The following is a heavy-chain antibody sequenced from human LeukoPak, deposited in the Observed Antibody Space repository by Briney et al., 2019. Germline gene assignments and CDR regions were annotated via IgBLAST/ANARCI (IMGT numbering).Heavy chain of an antibody. CDR2: IWYDGSNK. CDR1: GFTFSSYG. D-gene: IGHD4-17*01. Sequence: GGSLRLSCAASGFTFSSYGIHWVRQAPGKGLECVAVIWYDGSNKYYADSVKGRFTISRDNSKNTLYLQMNSLRAEDTAVYYCGRGYYGDYGYGMDVWGQGTTVTVSS. V-gene: IGHV3-33*01. CDR3: GRGYYGDYGYGMDV. J-gene: IGHJ6*02.